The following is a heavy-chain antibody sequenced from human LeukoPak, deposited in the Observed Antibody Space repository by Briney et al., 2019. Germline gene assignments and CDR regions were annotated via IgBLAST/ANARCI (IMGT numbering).Heavy chain of an antibody. V-gene: IGHV5-51*01. CDR2: IYPGDSDT. CDR3: ARPNITSYYDGRGYDAFDV. D-gene: IGHD3-22*01. Sequence: GESLKISCKGSGYSFTSYWIGWVRQMPGKGLEWMGIIYPGDSDTRYSPSFQGQVTISADKSISTAYLQWSSLKASDTAMYYCARPNITSYYDGRGYDAFDVWGQGTMVTVSS. J-gene: IGHJ3*01. CDR1: GYSFTSYW.